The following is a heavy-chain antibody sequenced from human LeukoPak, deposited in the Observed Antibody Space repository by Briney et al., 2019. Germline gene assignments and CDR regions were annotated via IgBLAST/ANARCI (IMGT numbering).Heavy chain of an antibody. CDR1: GYALTELS. D-gene: IGHD1-26*01. V-gene: IGHV1-24*01. Sequence: ASVKVSCKVSGYALTELSMHWVRQAPGKGLEWMGGFGPEDGETIFAQKFQGRVTLTEDTSTGTTYMELSSLRSEDTAVYYCATVFFSGSYYFDYWGQGTLVTVSS. J-gene: IGHJ4*02. CDR3: ATVFFSGSYYFDY. CDR2: FGPEDGET.